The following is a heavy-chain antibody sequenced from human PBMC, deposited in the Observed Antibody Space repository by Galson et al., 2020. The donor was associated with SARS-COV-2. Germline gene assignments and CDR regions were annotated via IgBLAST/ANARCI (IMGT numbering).Heavy chain of an antibody. Sequence: GGSLRLSCAASGFTFSSYSMHWVRPAPSKGLEWVAVISYDGSHKYYADSVKGRFTISRDNSKNTLYLQMTSLRAADTAGYYCARGDMGNDYFDYWGQGTLVTVSS. V-gene: IGHV3-30*04. CDR2: ISYDGSHK. CDR3: ARGDMGNDYFDY. D-gene: IGHD7-27*01. J-gene: IGHJ4*02. CDR1: GFTFSSYS.